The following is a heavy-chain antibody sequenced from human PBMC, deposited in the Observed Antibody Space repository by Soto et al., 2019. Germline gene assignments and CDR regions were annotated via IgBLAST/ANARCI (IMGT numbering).Heavy chain of an antibody. CDR2: IYPGDSDT. CDR1: GYSFTSYW. Sequence: PGESLKISCKGSGYSFTSYWIGWVRQMPGKGLELMGIIYPGDSDTRYSPSFQGQVTISADKSISTAYLQWSSLKASDTAMYYCARHPDIVVDYYGMDVWGQGTTVTVSS. J-gene: IGHJ6*02. CDR3: ARHPDIVVDYYGMDV. V-gene: IGHV5-51*01. D-gene: IGHD2-21*01.